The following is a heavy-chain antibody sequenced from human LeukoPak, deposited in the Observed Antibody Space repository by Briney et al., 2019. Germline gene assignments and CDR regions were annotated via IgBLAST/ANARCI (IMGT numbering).Heavy chain of an antibody. CDR1: AYTFSDYY. Sequence: ASVKVSCKASAYTFSDYYLHWVRQAPGQGPEWMGWIDPNSEDTKYAQKFQGRVTMTRVRSISTAYMELSRLTSDDTAVYYCARRSRNGLDAFDIWGQGTMVTVSS. CDR3: ARRSRNGLDAFDI. J-gene: IGHJ3*02. CDR2: IDPNSEDT. D-gene: IGHD2-8*01. V-gene: IGHV1-2*02.